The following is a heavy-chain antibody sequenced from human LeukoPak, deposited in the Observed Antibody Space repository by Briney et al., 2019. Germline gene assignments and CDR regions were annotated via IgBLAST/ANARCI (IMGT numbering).Heavy chain of an antibody. Sequence: SETLSLTCTVSGDSMSIGNYWGWIRQPPGKGLEWIGTISYNGNTYYNPSLKTRVTISVDTSKNQFSLKLTSVTAADTAVYFCARSFSSGWPAYFLHWGQGTLATVSS. V-gene: IGHV4-39*01. CDR2: ISYNGNT. CDR3: ARSFSSGWPAYFLH. D-gene: IGHD6-19*01. CDR1: GDSMSIGNY. J-gene: IGHJ1*01.